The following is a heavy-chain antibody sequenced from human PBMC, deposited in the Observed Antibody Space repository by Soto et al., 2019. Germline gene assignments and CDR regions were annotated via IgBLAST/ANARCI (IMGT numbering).Heavy chain of an antibody. CDR3: ARAAGDSGSYLDWFDP. J-gene: IGHJ5*02. V-gene: IGHV4-34*01. CDR1: GGSFSCYY. Sequence: SETLSLTCAVYGGSFSCYYWIWIRQPPGKGLEWIGEINHSGSTNYNPSLKSRVTISVDTSKNQFSLKLSSVTAADTAVYYCARAAGDSGSYLDWFDPWGQGTLVTVSS. D-gene: IGHD1-26*01. CDR2: INHSGST.